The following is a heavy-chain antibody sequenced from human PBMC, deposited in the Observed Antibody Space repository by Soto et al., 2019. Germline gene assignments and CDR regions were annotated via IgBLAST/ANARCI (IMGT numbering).Heavy chain of an antibody. J-gene: IGHJ6*01. CDR2: IYYSGST. CDR1: GGSISSSSCY. Sequence: QLQLQESGPGLVKPSETLSLTCTVSGGSISSSSCYWGWIRQPPGKGLEWIGSIYYSGSTYYNPSLKSQVTLSVGTSKNQFSLKLSSVTAADTAVYYCARPVGGYGMEVWGQGTTDTVSS. V-gene: IGHV4-39*01. CDR3: ARPVGGYGMEV.